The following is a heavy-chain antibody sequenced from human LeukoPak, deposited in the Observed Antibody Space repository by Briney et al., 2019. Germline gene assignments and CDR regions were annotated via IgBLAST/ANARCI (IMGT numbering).Heavy chain of an antibody. CDR2: INHSGST. Sequence: SETLSLTCSVSGGSISSYYWSWIRQPPGKGLEWIGEINHSGSTNYNPSLKSRVTISVDTSKNQFSLKLSSVTAADTAVYYCARRRYYDSSGYRYNWFDPWGQGTLVTVSS. CDR1: GGSISSYY. V-gene: IGHV4-34*01. J-gene: IGHJ5*02. CDR3: ARRRYYDSSGYRYNWFDP. D-gene: IGHD3-22*01.